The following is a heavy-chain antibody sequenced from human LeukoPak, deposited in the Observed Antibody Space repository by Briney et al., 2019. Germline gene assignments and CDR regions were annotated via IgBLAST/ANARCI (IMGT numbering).Heavy chain of an antibody. V-gene: IGHV3-74*01. CDR3: ARDSYYYDSSGYYGY. CDR2: INTDGSST. D-gene: IGHD3-22*01. Sequence: PGGSLRLSCAASGFTFSSYWMHWVRQAPGKGLVWVSRINTDGSSTSYADSVKGRFTISRDNAKNTLYLQMNGLRAEDTAVYYCARDSYYYDSSGYYGYWGQGTLVTVSS. J-gene: IGHJ4*02. CDR1: GFTFSSYW.